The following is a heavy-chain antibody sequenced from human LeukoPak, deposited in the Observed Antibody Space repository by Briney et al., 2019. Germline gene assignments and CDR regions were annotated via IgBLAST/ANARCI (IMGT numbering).Heavy chain of an antibody. CDR2: IYYSGST. Sequence: PSETLSPTCTVSGGSISSYYWSWLRQPPGKELEWIGFIYYSGSTTKNPSLKSRVTMSADTSKNQFSLNLRSVTAADTAVYYCARLRGRLSPFDHWGQGTLVTVSS. J-gene: IGHJ4*02. CDR3: ARLRGRLSPFDH. D-gene: IGHD4/OR15-4a*01. V-gene: IGHV4-59*08. CDR1: GGSISSYY.